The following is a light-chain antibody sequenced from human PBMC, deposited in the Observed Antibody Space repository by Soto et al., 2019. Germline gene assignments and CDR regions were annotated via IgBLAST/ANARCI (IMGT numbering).Light chain of an antibody. CDR1: QSVSSSY. V-gene: IGKV3D-20*02. J-gene: IGKJ5*01. CDR3: QQRSNWPPIT. Sequence: EIVLTQSPGTLSLSPGERATLSCRASQSVSSSYLAWYQQKPGQAPRLLIYGASNRATGIPARFSGSGSGTDFTLTISSLESEDFAVYYCQQRSNWPPITFGQGTRLEI. CDR2: GAS.